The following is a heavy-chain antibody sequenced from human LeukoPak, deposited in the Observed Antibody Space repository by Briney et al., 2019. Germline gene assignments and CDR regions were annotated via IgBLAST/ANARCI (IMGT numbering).Heavy chain of an antibody. CDR3: ARVGRYSGSFNYFDY. J-gene: IGHJ4*02. D-gene: IGHD1-26*01. CDR2: NSGSGGNT. Sequence: GGSLRLSCAASGFTFSSYAMSWVRQAPGKGLEWVSDNSGSGGNTYYADSVKGRFTISRDISKNTLYLQMNSLRAEDTAVYYCARVGRYSGSFNYFDYWGQGTLVTVSS. V-gene: IGHV3-23*01. CDR1: GFTFSSYA.